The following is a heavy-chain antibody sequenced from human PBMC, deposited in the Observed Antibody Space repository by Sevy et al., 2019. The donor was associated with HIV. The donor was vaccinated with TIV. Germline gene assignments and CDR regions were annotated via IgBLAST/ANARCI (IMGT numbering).Heavy chain of an antibody. J-gene: IGHJ4*02. D-gene: IGHD3-22*01. CDR1: GFTFSSYG. Sequence: GGSLRLSCAASGFTFSSYGMHWVRQAPGKGLEWVAVITYDGSNKYYADSVKGRFTMSRDNSKNTLYLQMNSLRAEDTAVYYCAKKFDYYDSSGPGGLDYWGQGTLVTVSS. CDR3: AKKFDYYDSSGPGGLDY. CDR2: ITYDGSNK. V-gene: IGHV3-30*18.